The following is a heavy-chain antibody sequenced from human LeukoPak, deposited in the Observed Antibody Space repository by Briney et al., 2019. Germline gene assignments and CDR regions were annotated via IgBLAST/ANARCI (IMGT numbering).Heavy chain of an antibody. Sequence: ASVNVSRKASGYTFTRYFIHWVRQAPGRGLEWMGTINPSGGSTGYAQRFQGRVIMTRDTSTSTVYMELSSLRSEDTAVYYCAREGGGGIDIQPSFDYWGQGTVDRVSS. V-gene: IGHV1-46*01. CDR2: INPSGGST. J-gene: IGHJ4*02. CDR1: GYTFTRYF. CDR3: AREGGGGIDIQPSFDY. D-gene: IGHD3-16*01.